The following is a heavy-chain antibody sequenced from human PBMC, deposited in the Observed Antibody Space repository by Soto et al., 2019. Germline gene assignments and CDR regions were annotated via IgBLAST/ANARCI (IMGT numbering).Heavy chain of an antibody. D-gene: IGHD2-21*02. CDR2: IYYSGST. V-gene: IGHV4-31*03. Sequence: SETLSLTCTVSGGSISSGGYYWSWIRQHPGKGLERIGYIYYSGSTYYNPSLKSRVTISVDTSKNQFSLKLSSVTAADTAVYYCARGRTVVTPDYYYYYGMDVWGQGTTVTVSS. J-gene: IGHJ6*02. CDR3: ARGRTVVTPDYYYYYGMDV. CDR1: GGSISSGGYY.